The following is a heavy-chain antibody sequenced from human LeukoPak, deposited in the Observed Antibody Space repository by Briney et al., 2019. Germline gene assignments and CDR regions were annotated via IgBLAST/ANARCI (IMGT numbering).Heavy chain of an antibody. CDR3: VTVKNAFDI. CDR1: GFTFSDYY. V-gene: IGHV3-11*04. Sequence: PGGSLRLSCAASGFTFSDYYMSWIRQAPGKGLEWVSYISSSGNTIYYADSVKGRFTISRDNAKNSLYLQMNSLRAEDTAVYHCVTVKNAFDIWGQGTMVTVSS. CDR2: ISSSGNTI. J-gene: IGHJ3*02.